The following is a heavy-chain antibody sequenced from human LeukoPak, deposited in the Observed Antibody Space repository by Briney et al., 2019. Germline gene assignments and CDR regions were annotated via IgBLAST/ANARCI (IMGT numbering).Heavy chain of an antibody. CDR2: ISYDGSNK. J-gene: IGHJ4*02. V-gene: IGHV3-30*18. CDR3: AKGLNRVPPDY. Sequence: PGRSLRLSCAASGFTFSSYGMHWVRQAPGKGLEWVAVISYDGSNKYYADSVKGRFTISRDNSKNTLYLQMNSLRAEDTAVYYCAKGLNRVPPDYWGQGTLVTVSS. CDR1: GFTFSSYG. D-gene: IGHD1-14*01.